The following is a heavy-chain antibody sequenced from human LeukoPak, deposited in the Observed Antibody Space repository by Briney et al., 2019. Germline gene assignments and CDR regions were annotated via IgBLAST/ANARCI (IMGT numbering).Heavy chain of an antibody. Sequence: GGSLRLSCAASGFTFSSYAMSWVRQAPGKGLEWVSAISGSGSSTYYADSVKGRFTTSRDNSKNTLYLQMNSLRTEDTAVYYCAKDHYCSSTSCYPDDAFDIWGQGTMVTVSS. CDR3: AKDHYCSSTSCYPDDAFDI. J-gene: IGHJ3*02. CDR1: GFTFSSYA. V-gene: IGHV3-23*01. D-gene: IGHD2-2*01. CDR2: ISGSGSST.